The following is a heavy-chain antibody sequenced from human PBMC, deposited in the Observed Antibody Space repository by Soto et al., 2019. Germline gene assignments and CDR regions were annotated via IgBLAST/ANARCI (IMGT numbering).Heavy chain of an antibody. Sequence: SETLSLTCTVSGGSISSSSYYWGWIRQPPGKGLEWIGSIYYSGSTYYNPSLKSRVTISVDTSKNQFSLKLSSVTAADTAVYYCARDYCSGGSCYSGTWFDPLGQGTLLTISS. CDR2: IYYSGST. J-gene: IGHJ5*02. D-gene: IGHD2-15*01. CDR1: GGSISSSSYY. V-gene: IGHV4-39*02. CDR3: ARDYCSGGSCYSGTWFDP.